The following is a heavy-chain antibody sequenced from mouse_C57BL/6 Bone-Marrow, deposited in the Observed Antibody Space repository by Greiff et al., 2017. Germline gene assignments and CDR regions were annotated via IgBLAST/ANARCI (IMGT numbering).Heavy chain of an antibody. CDR3: ERSWLLPYYYAMDY. J-gene: IGHJ4*01. CDR2: IYPNSGST. V-gene: IGHV1-64*01. Sequence: VQLQQPGAELVKPGASVKLSCKASGYTFTSYCMHWVQQRPGQGLEWIGMIYPNSGSTNYNEKFKSKATLTVDKSSSTAYMQLSGLTSEDSAVYVCERSWLLPYYYAMDYWGQGTSVTVSS. CDR1: GYTFTSYC. D-gene: IGHD2-3*01.